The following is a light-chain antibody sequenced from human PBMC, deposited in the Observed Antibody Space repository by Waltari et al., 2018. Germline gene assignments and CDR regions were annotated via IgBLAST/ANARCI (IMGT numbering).Light chain of an antibody. V-gene: IGKV1-9*01. CDR3: QQVNSYPFT. CDR1: QGMSSY. J-gene: IGKJ3*01. CDR2: ARS. Sequence: IQLTQSPSSLSASVGDSVTIACRASQGMSSYLAWYQQKPGKAPKLLIYARSTLLNWVPSRFSGSGFGTDFTLTISSLQPEDFATYYCQQVNSYPFTFGPGTTVDIK.